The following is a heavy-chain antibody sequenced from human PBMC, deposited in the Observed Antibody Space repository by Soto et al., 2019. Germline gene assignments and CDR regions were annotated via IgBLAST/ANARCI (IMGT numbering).Heavy chain of an antibody. CDR1: GYTFTRYA. CDR3: ARDGAVAGDSNFDY. CDR2: INACNGNT. Sequence: VKVSCKASGYTFTRYAMHWVRQAAGQRPEWMGWINACNGNTKYSQKFQGRVTITTDTSASAAYMELSSLRSEDTAVYYCARDGAVAGDSNFDYWGQGTLVTVSS. D-gene: IGHD6-19*01. V-gene: IGHV1-3*01. J-gene: IGHJ4*02.